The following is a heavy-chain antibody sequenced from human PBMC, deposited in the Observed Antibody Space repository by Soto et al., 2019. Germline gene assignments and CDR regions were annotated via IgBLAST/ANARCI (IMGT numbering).Heavy chain of an antibody. CDR1: GGSFSSYG. V-gene: IGHV1-69*12. D-gene: IGHD3-10*01. J-gene: IGHJ2*01. CDR2: IIPIFNTT. CDR3: ARDNTGTSHYWYFDL. Sequence: QVQLVQSGAEVKKPGSSVKVSCKASGGSFSSYGLSWVRQAPGQGLEWIGGIIPIFNTTIYAQKFQGRVTITADESATPGYMELRSLRAEDTAVYYCARDNTGTSHYWYFDLWGRGTLVTVSS.